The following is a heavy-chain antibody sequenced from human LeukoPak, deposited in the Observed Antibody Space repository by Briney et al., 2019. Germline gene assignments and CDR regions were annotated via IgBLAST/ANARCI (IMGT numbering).Heavy chain of an antibody. Sequence: SETLSLTCIVSGGSISSTSYWSWIRQPPGTGLEWIGEINHSGSTNYNPSLKSRVTISVDTSKNQFSLKLSSVTAADTAVYYCARGRRRWLGPIFDYWGQGTLVTVSS. J-gene: IGHJ4*02. V-gene: IGHV4/OR15-8*01. CDR1: GGSISSTSY. CDR2: INHSGST. CDR3: ARGRRRWLGPIFDY. D-gene: IGHD4-23*01.